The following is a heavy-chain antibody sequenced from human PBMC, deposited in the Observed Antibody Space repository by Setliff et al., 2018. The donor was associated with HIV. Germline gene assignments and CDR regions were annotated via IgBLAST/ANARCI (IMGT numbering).Heavy chain of an antibody. CDR3: ARAAAGNTGPFDL. V-gene: IGHV4-38-2*02. J-gene: IGHJ4*02. D-gene: IGHD4-17*01. CDR2: VSSRGDT. Sequence: PSETLSLTCTVSGYSISSGYYWGWIRQPPGKGLEWIGRVSSRGDTNYNPSLKSRVTMSVDTSKNQFSLKLTSVTAPDTAVYYCARAAAGNTGPFDLWGQGSPVTVSS. CDR1: GYSISSGYY.